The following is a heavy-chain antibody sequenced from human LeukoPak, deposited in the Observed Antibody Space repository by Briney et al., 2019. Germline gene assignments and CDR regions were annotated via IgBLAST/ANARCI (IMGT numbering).Heavy chain of an antibody. CDR1: GGTFSSYA. CDR3: ARDAYCGGDCYSPFDY. D-gene: IGHD2-21*02. CDR2: IIPIFGIA. Sequence: SVKVSCKASGGTFSSYAISWVRQAPGQGLEWMGRIIPIFGIANYAQKFQGRVTITADKSTSTAYMELSSLRSEGTAVYYCARDAYCGGDCYSPFDYWGQGTLVTVSS. J-gene: IGHJ4*02. V-gene: IGHV1-69*04.